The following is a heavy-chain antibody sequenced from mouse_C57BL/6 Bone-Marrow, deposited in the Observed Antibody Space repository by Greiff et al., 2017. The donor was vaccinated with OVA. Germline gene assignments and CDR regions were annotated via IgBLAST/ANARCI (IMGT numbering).Heavy chain of an antibody. CDR1: GFTFSSYA. J-gene: IGHJ2*01. CDR3: ARDEGGTTVPYYFDY. CDR2: ISDGGSYT. Sequence: EVMLVESGGGLVKPGGSLKLSCAASGFTFSSYAMSWVRQTPEKRLEWVATISDGGSYTYYPDNVKGRFTISRDNAKNNLYLQMSHLKSEDTAMYYCARDEGGTTVPYYFDYWGQGTTLTVSS. D-gene: IGHD1-1*01. V-gene: IGHV5-4*01.